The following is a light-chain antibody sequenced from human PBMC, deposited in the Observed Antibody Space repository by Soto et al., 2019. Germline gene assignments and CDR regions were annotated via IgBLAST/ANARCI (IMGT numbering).Light chain of an antibody. CDR3: QQYEVGFI. CDR1: QAVSSSY. CDR2: DAS. J-gene: IGKJ2*01. Sequence: EIVLTQSPTTLSLSPGGTATLSCRASQAVSSSYLAWYQQKPGQAPRVVIYDASTRAAGIPDRFSGSGYATDFTLTISSLEPEDVAVYYCQQYEVGFIFGQGTKLEIK. V-gene: IGKV3-20*01.